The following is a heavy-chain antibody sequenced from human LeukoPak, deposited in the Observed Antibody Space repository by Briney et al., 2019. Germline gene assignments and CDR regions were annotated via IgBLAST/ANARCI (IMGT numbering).Heavy chain of an antibody. CDR2: IYYSGST. CDR3: AINGGYCGGDCYT. Sequence: SETLSLTCTVSGGSISSYYWSWIRQPPGKGLEWIGYIYYSGSTNYNPSLKSRVTISVDTSKNQFSLKLSSVTAADTAVYYCAINGGYCGGDCYTWGQGTLVTVSS. CDR1: GGSISSYY. D-gene: IGHD2-21*01. J-gene: IGHJ5*02. V-gene: IGHV4-59*08.